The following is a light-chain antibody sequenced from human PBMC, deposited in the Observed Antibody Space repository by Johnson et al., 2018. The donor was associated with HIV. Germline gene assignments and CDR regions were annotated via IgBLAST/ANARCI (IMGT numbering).Light chain of an antibody. CDR1: SSNIGNNY. V-gene: IGLV1-51*01. J-gene: IGLJ1*01. CDR2: DNN. Sequence: QSVLTQPPSVSAAPGQKVTISCSGSSSNIGNNYVSWYQQLPGTAPKLLIYDNNKRPSGIPARFSGSKSGTSATLGITGLLTGDEADHYCGTCDSSLSGYVFGTGTKVTVL. CDR3: GTCDSSLSGYV.